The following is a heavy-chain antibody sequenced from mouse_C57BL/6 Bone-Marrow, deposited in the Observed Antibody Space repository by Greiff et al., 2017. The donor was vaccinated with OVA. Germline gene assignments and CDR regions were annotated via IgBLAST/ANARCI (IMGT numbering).Heavy chain of an antibody. D-gene: IGHD2-5*01. CDR1: GYTFTSYW. V-gene: IGHV1-5*01. Sequence: VQLQQSGTVLARPGASVKMSCKTSGYTFTSYWMHWVKQRPGQGLEWIGAIYPGNSDTSYNQKFKGKAKLTAVTSASTAYLELSSLTTEDSEVYYCTRGFSNYPFDYWGQGTTLTVSS. CDR3: TRGFSNYPFDY. J-gene: IGHJ2*01. CDR2: IYPGNSDT.